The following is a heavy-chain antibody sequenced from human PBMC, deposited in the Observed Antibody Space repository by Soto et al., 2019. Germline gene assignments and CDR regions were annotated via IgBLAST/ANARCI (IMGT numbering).Heavy chain of an antibody. Sequence: GGSLRLSCAASGFSFSSYRMNWVCQAPGKGPEWLSYISSSSRTIYYADSVKGRFTISRDNAQNSLSLQMNSLRDEDTAIYYCARDWGYCIGGTCHYGMDVWGQGTTVTVSS. D-gene: IGHD2-15*01. J-gene: IGHJ6*02. CDR1: GFSFSSYR. CDR2: ISSSSRTI. CDR3: ARDWGYCIGGTCHYGMDV. V-gene: IGHV3-48*02.